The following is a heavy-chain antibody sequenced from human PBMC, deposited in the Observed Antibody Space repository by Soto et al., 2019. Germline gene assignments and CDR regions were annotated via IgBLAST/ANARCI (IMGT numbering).Heavy chain of an antibody. CDR3: ARVGIAAAGIYYYGMDV. Sequence: GASVKVSCKASGYTFTGYYMHWVRQAPGQGLEWMGWINPNSGGTNYAQKFQGWVTMTRDTSISTAYMELSRLRSDDTAVYYCARVGIAAAGIYYYGMDVWGQGTTVTVSS. V-gene: IGHV1-2*04. D-gene: IGHD6-13*01. J-gene: IGHJ6*02. CDR2: INPNSGGT. CDR1: GYTFTGYY.